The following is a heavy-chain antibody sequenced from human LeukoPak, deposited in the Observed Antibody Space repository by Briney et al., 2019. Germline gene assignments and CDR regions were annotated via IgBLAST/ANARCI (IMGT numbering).Heavy chain of an antibody. CDR3: SRNRGIVVVPAASHFGSRY. CDR2: INHSGST. Sequence: SETLSLTCAVYGGSFSGHYWSWIRQPPGKGLEWIGEINHSGSTNYNPSLKSRVTISVDTSKNQFSLKLSSVTAADTAVYYCSRNRGIVVVPAASHFGSRYWGQGTLVTVSS. CDR1: GGSFSGHY. D-gene: IGHD2-2*01. J-gene: IGHJ4*02. V-gene: IGHV4-34*01.